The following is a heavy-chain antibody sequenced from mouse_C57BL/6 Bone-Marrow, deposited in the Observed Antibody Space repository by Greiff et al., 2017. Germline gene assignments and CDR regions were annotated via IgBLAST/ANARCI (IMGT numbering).Heavy chain of an antibody. V-gene: IGHV1-69*01. D-gene: IGHD2-5*01. J-gene: IGHJ3*01. CDR2: IDPSDSYT. CDR1: GYTFTSYW. CDR3: ARGACYSNYRFAY. Sequence: QVQLQQPGAELVMPGASVKLSCKASGYTFTSYWMHWVKQRPGQGLEWIGEIDPSDSYTNYNQKFKGKSTLTVDKSSSTAYMQLSSLTSEDSAVYYCARGACYSNYRFAYWGQGTLVTVSA.